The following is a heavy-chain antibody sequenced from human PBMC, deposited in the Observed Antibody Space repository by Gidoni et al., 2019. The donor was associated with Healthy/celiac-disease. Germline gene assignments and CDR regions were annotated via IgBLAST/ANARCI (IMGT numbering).Heavy chain of an antibody. D-gene: IGHD3-16*01. J-gene: IGHJ6*02. CDR1: GFTFADYP. Sequence: EVQLVESGGGLVQPGRSLRLSCAASGFTFADYPMHWVRPAPGKGLEWVSGISWNSGSIGYADSVKGRFTISRDNAKNSLYLQMNSLRAEDTALYYCAKARFPFSATSNGGSMGHYYGMDVWGQGTTVTVSS. V-gene: IGHV3-9*01. CDR3: AKARFPFSATSNGGSMGHYYGMDV. CDR2: ISWNSGSI.